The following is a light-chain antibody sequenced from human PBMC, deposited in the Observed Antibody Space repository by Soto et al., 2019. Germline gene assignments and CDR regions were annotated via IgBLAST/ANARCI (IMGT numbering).Light chain of an antibody. CDR2: AAS. V-gene: IGKV3-15*01. Sequence: EVFMAQSPATLSLSTGASATLSCRASQSVSTNLAWYQQKPGQAPRRLIYAASTRAAGIPARFSGSGSGTEFTLTISSLLSEDFAVYYCQQYNDWSPITFGPGTRLEIK. J-gene: IGKJ5*01. CDR3: QQYNDWSPIT. CDR1: QSVSTN.